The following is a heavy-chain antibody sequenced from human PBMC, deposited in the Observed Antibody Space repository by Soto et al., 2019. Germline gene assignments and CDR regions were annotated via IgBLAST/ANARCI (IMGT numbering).Heavy chain of an antibody. CDR2: IDPRDSYV. Sequence: GESLKISCTGFGYTFTTFWISWVRQMPGKGLEWMGRIDPRDSYVNYSPSFQGHVTISVDKSISTAYLQWGSLKASGTAMYYCARLYCTTSTCDSWFDPWGQGTLVTVSS. CDR3: ARLYCTTSTCDSWFDP. D-gene: IGHD2-2*01. CDR1: GYTFTTFW. V-gene: IGHV5-10-1*01. J-gene: IGHJ5*02.